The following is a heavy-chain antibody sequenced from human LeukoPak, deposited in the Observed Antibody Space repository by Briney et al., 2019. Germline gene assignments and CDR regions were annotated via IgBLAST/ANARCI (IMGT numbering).Heavy chain of an antibody. V-gene: IGHV3-30*02. J-gene: IGHJ4*02. Sequence: GGSLRLSCAASGFTFSSYGMHWVRQAPGKGLEWVAFIRYDGSNKYYADSVKGRFTISRDNSKNTLYLQMNSLRAEDTAVYYCAKDRGWLQFLGYYFDYWGQGTLVTVSS. D-gene: IGHD5-24*01. CDR1: GFTFSSYG. CDR3: AKDRGWLQFLGYYFDY. CDR2: IRYDGSNK.